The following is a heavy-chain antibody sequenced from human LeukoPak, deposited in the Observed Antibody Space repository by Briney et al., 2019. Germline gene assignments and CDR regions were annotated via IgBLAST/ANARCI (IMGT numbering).Heavy chain of an antibody. CDR2: INPNSGGT. J-gene: IGHJ4*02. Sequence: ASVKVSCKASGYTFTGYYMHWVRQAPGQGLEWMGWINPNSGGTNYAQKFQGRVTMTRDTSISTAYMELRSLRSDDTAVYYCVRDTYYSDTSGYFDYWGQGTLVTVSS. CDR1: GYTFTGYY. D-gene: IGHD3-22*01. V-gene: IGHV1-2*02. CDR3: VRDTYYSDTSGYFDY.